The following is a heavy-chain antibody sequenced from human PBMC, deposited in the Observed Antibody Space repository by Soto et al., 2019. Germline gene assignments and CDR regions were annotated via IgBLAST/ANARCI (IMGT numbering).Heavy chain of an antibody. J-gene: IGHJ1*01. D-gene: IGHD4-17*01. V-gene: IGHV3-30*18. CDR2: ISYDGSNK. Sequence: QVRLVESGGGVVQPGRSLRLSCAASGFTFSSYGMHWVRQARGKGLEWVAVISYDGSNKYYADSVKGRFTISRDNSKNTLYLQMNSLRAEDTAVYYCAKERDYGDYLGYFQHWGQGTLVTVSS. CDR1: GFTFSSYG. CDR3: AKERDYGDYLGYFQH.